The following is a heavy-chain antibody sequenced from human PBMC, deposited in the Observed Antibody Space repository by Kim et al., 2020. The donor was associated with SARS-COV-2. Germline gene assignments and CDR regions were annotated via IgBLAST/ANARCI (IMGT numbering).Heavy chain of an antibody. V-gene: IGHV3-11*04. D-gene: IGHD6-19*01. J-gene: IGHJ4*02. Sequence: ADSGKGRFNISRDNAKNSLYLQMNSLRAEDTAVYYCAREAAWKWLEHYFDYWGQGTLVTVSS. CDR3: AREAAWKWLEHYFDY.